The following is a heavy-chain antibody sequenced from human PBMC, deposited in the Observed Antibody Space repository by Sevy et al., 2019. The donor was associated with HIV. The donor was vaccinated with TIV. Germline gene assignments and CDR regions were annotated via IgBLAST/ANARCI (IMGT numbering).Heavy chain of an antibody. CDR1: GFTFSDYW. D-gene: IGHD2-8*01. J-gene: IGHJ4*02. CDR3: AGDNGGKDY. V-gene: IGHV3-7*01. Sequence: GGSLRLSCAASGFTFSDYWMSWVRQAPGKGLEWVSNIKEDGSAKYYGDSVEGRFTISRDNADDSLFLQMKSLRVEDTAVYYWAGDNGGKDYWGQGTLVTVSS. CDR2: IKEDGSAK.